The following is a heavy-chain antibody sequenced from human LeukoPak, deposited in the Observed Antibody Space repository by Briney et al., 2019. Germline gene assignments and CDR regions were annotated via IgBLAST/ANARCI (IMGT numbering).Heavy chain of an antibody. D-gene: IGHD3-22*01. V-gene: IGHV1-69*05. J-gene: IGHJ4*02. CDR2: IIPIFGTA. CDR3: ARVSEDYYDSSGYYPFDY. Sequence: SVKLSCKASGGTFSSYAISWVRQAPGQGLEWMGRIIPIFGTANYAQKFQGRVTITTDESTSTAYMELSSLRSEDTAVYYCARVSEDYYDSSGYYPFDYWGQGTLVTVSS. CDR1: GGTFSSYA.